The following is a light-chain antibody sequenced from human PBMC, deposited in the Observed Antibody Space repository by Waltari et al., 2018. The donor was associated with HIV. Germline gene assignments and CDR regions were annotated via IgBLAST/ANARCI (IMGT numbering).Light chain of an antibody. CDR1: INNVGDQG. CDR3: SAWDSSLSAWV. J-gene: IGLJ3*02. Sequence: QAGLTQPPSVSKDLRQTATLTCTGNINNVGDQGAAWLQQHQGHPPKLLSSRNNNRPSVISERFSASSSGNTASLTITGLQPEDEADYYCSAWDSSLSAWVFGGGTKLTVL. V-gene: IGLV10-54*01. CDR2: RNN.